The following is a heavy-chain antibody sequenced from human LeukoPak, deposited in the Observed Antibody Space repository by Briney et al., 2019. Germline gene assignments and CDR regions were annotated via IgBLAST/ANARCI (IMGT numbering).Heavy chain of an antibody. CDR2: INPNSGGT. CDR3: ARGIRMVRGVISHNWFDP. CDR1: GHIFTGYY. Sequence: ASVKVSCKASGHIFTGYYIHWVRQAPGQGLEWMGWINPNSGGTNYAQKFQGRVTMTRNTSISTAYMELSSLRSEDTAVYYCARGIRMVRGVISHNWFDPWGQGTLVTVSS. J-gene: IGHJ5*02. V-gene: IGHV1-2*02. D-gene: IGHD3-10*01.